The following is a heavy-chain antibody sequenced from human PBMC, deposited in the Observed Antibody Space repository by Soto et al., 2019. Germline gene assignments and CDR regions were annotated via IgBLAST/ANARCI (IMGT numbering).Heavy chain of an antibody. V-gene: IGHV4-39*01. CDR3: ARTYYDFWSGNNWFDP. J-gene: IGHJ5*02. CDR2: IYYSGST. CDR1: GGSISSSSYY. D-gene: IGHD3-3*01. Sequence: SETLSLTCIVSGGSISSSSYYWGWIRQPPGKGLEWIGSIYYSGSTYYNPSLKSRVTISVDTSKNQLSLKLSSVTAADTAVYYCARTYYDFWSGNNWFDPWGQGTLVTVSS.